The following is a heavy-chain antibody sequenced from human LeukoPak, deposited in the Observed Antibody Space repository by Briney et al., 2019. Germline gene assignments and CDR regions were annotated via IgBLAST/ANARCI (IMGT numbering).Heavy chain of an antibody. CDR3: ARGRGRTIFGVVIAYYYYYMDV. D-gene: IGHD3-3*01. J-gene: IGHJ6*03. CDR1: GGSISSGSYY. CDR2: IYTSGST. V-gene: IGHV4-61*02. Sequence: PSQTLSLTCTVSGGSISSGSYYWSWIRQPAGKGLEWIGRIYTSGSTNYNPSLKSRVTISVDTSKNQFSLKLSSVTAADTAVYYCARGRGRTIFGVVIAYYYYYMDVWGKGTTVTVSS.